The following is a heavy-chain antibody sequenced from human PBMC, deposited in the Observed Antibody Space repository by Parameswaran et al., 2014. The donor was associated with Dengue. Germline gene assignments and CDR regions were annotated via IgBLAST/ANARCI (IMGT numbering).Heavy chain of an antibody. V-gene: IGHV1-69*19. CDR3: ARDRVEVVAGPRGMDV. Sequence: SWVRQAPGQGPEWMGGIIPVFRVANYAQNFRGRVTITADESTSTAYMELSSLTSEDTAVYYCARDRVEVVAGPRGMDVWGQGTTVTVSS. CDR2: IIPVFRVA. D-gene: IGHD6-19*01. J-gene: IGHJ6*02.